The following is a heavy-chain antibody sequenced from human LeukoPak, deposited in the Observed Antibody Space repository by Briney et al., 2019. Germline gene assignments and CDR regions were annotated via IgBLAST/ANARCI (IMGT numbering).Heavy chain of an antibody. D-gene: IGHD3-10*02. CDR1: GGSMTSYY. CDR2: IFYRGNT. CDR3: ARVPYVTSKGYYYYYFMDV. J-gene: IGHJ6*03. Sequence: SETLSLTCTVSGGSMTSYYWSWIRQPPGKGLEWMGYIFYRGNTNYNPSVKSRVTISIDTSMNQFSLKLSSVTAADTAVYYCARVPYVTSKGYYYYYFMDVWGEGTTVTVSS. V-gene: IGHV4-59*01.